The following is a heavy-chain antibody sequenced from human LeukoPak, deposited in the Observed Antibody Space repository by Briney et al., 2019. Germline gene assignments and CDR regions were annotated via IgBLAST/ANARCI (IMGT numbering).Heavy chain of an antibody. J-gene: IGHJ4*02. V-gene: IGHV5-51*01. Sequence: GESLKISCQASGYRFSNYWLGWVRQMPGKGLEWMGIIFPADSDSRYSPSFQGQVTISADKSISTAYLQWSSLRASDTAMYYCARHDPFDSWGQGTLVTVSS. CDR2: IFPADSDS. CDR3: ARHDPFDS. CDR1: GYRFSNYW.